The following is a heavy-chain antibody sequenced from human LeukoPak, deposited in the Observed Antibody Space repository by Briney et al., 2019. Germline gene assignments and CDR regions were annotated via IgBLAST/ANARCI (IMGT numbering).Heavy chain of an antibody. D-gene: IGHD6-13*01. CDR2: IYSGGST. J-gene: IGHJ6*02. V-gene: IGHV3-66*01. CDR3: ARGRIAAADTTLYYYYGMGV. CDR1: GFAVSSNY. Sequence: GGSLRLSCAASGFAVSSNYMGWVRQAPGKGLEWVSVIYSGGSTYYADSVKGRFTISRDNSKSTLYLQMNSLRAEDTAVYYCARGRIAAADTTLYYYYGMGVWGQGTTVTVSS.